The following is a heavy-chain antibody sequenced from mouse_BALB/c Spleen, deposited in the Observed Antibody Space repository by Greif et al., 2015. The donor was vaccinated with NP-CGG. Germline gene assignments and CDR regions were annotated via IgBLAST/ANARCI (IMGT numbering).Heavy chain of an antibody. V-gene: IGHV14-1*02. Sequence: VQLQQSGAELVRPGALVKLSCKASGFNIKDYYMRWVKQRPEQGLEWIGWIDPENGNTIYDPKFQGKASITADTSSNTAYLQLSSLTSEDTAVYYCARDFDYWGQGTTLTVSS. CDR3: ARDFDY. CDR1: GFNIKDYY. CDR2: IDPENGNT. J-gene: IGHJ2*01.